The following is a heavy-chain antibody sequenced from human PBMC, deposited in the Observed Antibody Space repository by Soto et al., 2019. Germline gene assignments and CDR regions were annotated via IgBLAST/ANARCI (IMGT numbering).Heavy chain of an antibody. Sequence: GPTLLNPTQTLTLTCTFSGFSLPTTVVGVGWIRHAPGKALEWLAMVYWNDERRYSPSLKSRLTITQDTSKNQVVLTMTYMDPVDTATYFCAHYDSSGYFSHFDSWGQGTLVTVSS. J-gene: IGHJ4*02. CDR1: GFSLPTTVVG. CDR2: VYWNDER. V-gene: IGHV2-5*01. CDR3: AHYDSSGYFSHFDS. D-gene: IGHD3-22*01.